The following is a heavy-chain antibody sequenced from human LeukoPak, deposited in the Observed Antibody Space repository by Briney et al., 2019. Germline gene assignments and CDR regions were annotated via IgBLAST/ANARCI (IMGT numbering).Heavy chain of an antibody. CDR1: GFTFSSYS. CDR3: ARGVGYSYGYDYFDY. CDR2: ISSSSSYI. Sequence: GGSLRLSCAASGFTFSSYSMNWVRQAPGKGLEWVSSISSSSSYIYYADSVKGRFTISRDNAKNSLYLQMNSLRAEDTAVYYCARGVGYSYGYDYFDYWGQGTLVTVSS. J-gene: IGHJ4*02. V-gene: IGHV3-21*01. D-gene: IGHD5-18*01.